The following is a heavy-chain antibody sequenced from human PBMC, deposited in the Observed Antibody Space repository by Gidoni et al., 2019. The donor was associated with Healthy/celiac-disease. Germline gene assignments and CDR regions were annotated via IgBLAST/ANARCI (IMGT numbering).Heavy chain of an antibody. CDR1: VFTFSTYA. CDR2: ISGSGGST. D-gene: IGHD3-22*01. Sequence: EVQLLESGGGLVQPGGSLRLSCAASVFTFSTYAMSWVRQAPGKGLEVVSAISGSGGSTYYADSVKGRFTISRDNSKNTLYLQMNSLRAEDTAVYYCAKDRGGYYDSSGYSFDYWGQGTLVTVSS. CDR3: AKDRGGYYDSSGYSFDY. J-gene: IGHJ4*02. V-gene: IGHV3-23*01.